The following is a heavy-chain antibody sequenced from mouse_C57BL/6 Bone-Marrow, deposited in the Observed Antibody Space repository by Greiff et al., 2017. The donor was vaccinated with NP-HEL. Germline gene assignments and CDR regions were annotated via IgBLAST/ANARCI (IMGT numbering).Heavy chain of an antibody. Sequence: EVQLQQSGAELVRPGASVKLSCTASGFNIKDDYMHWVKQRPEQGLEWIGWIDPENGDTEYASKFQGKATITADTSANTAYLQLSSLTSEDTALYYCTTGYPYYAMDYWGQGTSVTVSS. CDR3: TTGYPYYAMDY. CDR1: GFNIKDDY. D-gene: IGHD2-2*01. CDR2: IDPENGDT. J-gene: IGHJ4*01. V-gene: IGHV14-4*01.